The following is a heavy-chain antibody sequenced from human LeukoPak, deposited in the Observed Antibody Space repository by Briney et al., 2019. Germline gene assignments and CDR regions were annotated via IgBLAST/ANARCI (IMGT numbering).Heavy chain of an antibody. CDR3: ARESGDYYYYYYMDV. J-gene: IGHJ6*03. D-gene: IGHD7-27*01. Sequence: PSETLSLTCTVSGGSISSSSYYWGWIRQPPGKGLEWIGSIYYSGSTYYNPSLKSRVTISVDTSKNQFSLKLSSVTAADTAVYYCARESGDYYYYYYMDVWGKGTTVTVSS. V-gene: IGHV4-39*07. CDR2: IYYSGST. CDR1: GGSISSSSYY.